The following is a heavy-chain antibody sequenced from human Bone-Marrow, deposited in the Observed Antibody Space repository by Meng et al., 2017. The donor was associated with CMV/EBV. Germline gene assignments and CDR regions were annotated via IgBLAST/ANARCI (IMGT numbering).Heavy chain of an antibody. Sequence: SETLSLTCAVYGGSFSGYYWSWIRQPPGKGLEWIGEINHSGSTNYNPSLKSRVTISVDTSKNQFSLKLSSVTAADTAVYYCASQTHPFFWSGYCFDYWGQGTLVTVCS. CDR2: INHSGST. CDR1: GGSFSGYY. J-gene: IGHJ4*02. V-gene: IGHV4-34*01. CDR3: ASQTHPFFWSGYCFDY. D-gene: IGHD3-3*01.